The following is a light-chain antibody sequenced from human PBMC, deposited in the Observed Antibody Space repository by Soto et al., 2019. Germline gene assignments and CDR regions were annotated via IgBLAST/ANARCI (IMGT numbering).Light chain of an antibody. CDR1: QRVDRNY. J-gene: IGKJ4*02. CDR3: QQCSRLPLT. CDR2: GAS. V-gene: IGKV3-20*01. Sequence: VVPQSACTVSLSLGARATLSCRASQRVDRNYLAWYQHKPGQAPRLLIYGASSRATGIPDRCRGGGSGTVFTLTISMLDAEVVAVYFWQQCSRLPLTFGVGTKVDIK.